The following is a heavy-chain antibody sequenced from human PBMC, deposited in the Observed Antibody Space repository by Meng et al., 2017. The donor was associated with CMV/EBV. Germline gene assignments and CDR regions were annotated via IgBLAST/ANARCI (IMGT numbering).Heavy chain of an antibody. D-gene: IGHD2-15*01. V-gene: IGHV4-34*01. Sequence: LPLTCAVYGGSFSGYYWSWIRQPPGKGLEWIGEINHSGSTNYNPSLKSRVTISVDTSKNQFSLKLSSVTAADTAVYYCARGTKGLSYWGQGTLVTVSS. J-gene: IGHJ4*02. CDR2: INHSGST. CDR1: GGSFSGYY. CDR3: ARGTKGLSY.